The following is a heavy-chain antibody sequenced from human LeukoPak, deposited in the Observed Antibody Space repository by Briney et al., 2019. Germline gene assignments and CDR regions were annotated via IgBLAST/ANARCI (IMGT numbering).Heavy chain of an antibody. CDR1: GFTLSSYS. CDR2: ISSSSTQI. D-gene: IGHD6-6*01. J-gene: IGHJ4*02. V-gene: IGHV3-21*01. CDR3: ARSEHSSSSFDY. Sequence: GGSLRLSCAASGFTLSSYSMNWVRQAPGKGLEWVSYISSSSTQIYYADSVKGRFTISRDNARNSLYLQMNSLRAEDTAIYYCARSEHSSSSFDYWGQGTLVTVSS.